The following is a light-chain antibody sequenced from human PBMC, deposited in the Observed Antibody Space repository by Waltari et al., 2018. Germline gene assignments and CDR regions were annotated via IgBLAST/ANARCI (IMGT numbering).Light chain of an antibody. CDR1: QTVTNW. CDR2: MAS. J-gene: IGKJ2*01. CDR3: QQYHTYPYT. V-gene: IGKV1-5*03. Sequence: DIQMTQSPSTLSASIGDTVTITCRASQTVTNWLAWYQQKPGQAPKVLIYMASTLDSGVPSRFCGSGYGTHFTLTITSLQPDDVAAYHCQQYHTYPYTFGQGTKLEIK.